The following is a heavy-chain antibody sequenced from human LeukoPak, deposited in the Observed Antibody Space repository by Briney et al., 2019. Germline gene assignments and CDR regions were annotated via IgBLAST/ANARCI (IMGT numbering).Heavy chain of an antibody. Sequence: GGSLRLSCEASGFTFSNYHMNWVRQAPGKGLEWVSYISSSSSTTYYADSVKGRFTISRDDAKNSLYLQMNSLRAEDTAVYYCARDLDGYNPGRFDPWGQGTLVNVSS. CDR2: ISSSSSTT. J-gene: IGHJ5*02. V-gene: IGHV3-48*04. D-gene: IGHD5-24*01. CDR1: GFTFSNYH. CDR3: ARDLDGYNPGRFDP.